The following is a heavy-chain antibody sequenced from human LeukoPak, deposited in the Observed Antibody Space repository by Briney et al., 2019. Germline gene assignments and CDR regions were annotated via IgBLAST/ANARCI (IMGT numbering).Heavy chain of an antibody. V-gene: IGHV3-74*01. CDR3: AREYATSSGRAFDL. D-gene: IGHD2-8*01. CDR2: ISTDGNTT. J-gene: IGHJ3*01. CDR1: GFTFSNYW. Sequence: PGGSLRLSCVASGFTFSNYWMHWVRQAPGKGLVWVSRISTDGNTTTYADPVKGRFTIARDNAKNTLYLQMNSLRAEDTAVYYCAREYATSSGRAFDLWGQGTVVTVSS.